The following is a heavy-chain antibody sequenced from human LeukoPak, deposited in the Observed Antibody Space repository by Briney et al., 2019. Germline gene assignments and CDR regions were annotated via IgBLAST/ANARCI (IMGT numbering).Heavy chain of an antibody. V-gene: IGHV3-48*04. CDR1: GFSFTTYS. CDR2: ISSTATTI. J-gene: IGHJ4*02. D-gene: IGHD3-10*01. CDR3: AKNHDYGSGSYLDY. Sequence: GGSLRLSCAASGFSFTTYSINWVRQAPGKGLEWVSYISSTATTIYYADSVKGRFTISRDNAINSVYLQMNSLRAEDTAVYYCAKNHDYGSGSYLDYWGQGTLVTVSS.